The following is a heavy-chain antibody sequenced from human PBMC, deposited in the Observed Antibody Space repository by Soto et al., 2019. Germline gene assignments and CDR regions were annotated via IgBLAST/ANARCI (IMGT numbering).Heavy chain of an antibody. CDR3: ATDRLAAAAQYNWFDP. D-gene: IGHD6-13*01. CDR2: VDPEDGET. J-gene: IGHJ5*02. CDR1: GYTFTDYY. V-gene: IGHV1-69-2*01. Sequence: ASVKVSCKVSGYTFTDYYMHWVQQAPGKGLEWMGLVDPEDGETIYAEKFQGRVTITADTSTDTAYMELSSLRSEDTAVYYCATDRLAAAAQYNWFDPWGQGTLVTVSS.